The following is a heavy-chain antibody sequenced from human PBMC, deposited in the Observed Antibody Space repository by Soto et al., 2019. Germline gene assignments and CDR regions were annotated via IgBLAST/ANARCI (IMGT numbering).Heavy chain of an antibody. V-gene: IGHV3-53*01. CDR2: LYTEGTT. D-gene: IGHD3-16*01. CDR3: ARPRPSGENYGMDV. CDR1: GLTVSHNY. J-gene: IGHJ6*02. Sequence: GSLRLSCVASGLTVSHNYMAWVRQAPEMGLEWVSILYTEGTTYYADSVKGRFTISRDSSKNTLFLQMDSLRAEDTAVYYCARPRPSGENYGMDVWGQGTTVTVSS.